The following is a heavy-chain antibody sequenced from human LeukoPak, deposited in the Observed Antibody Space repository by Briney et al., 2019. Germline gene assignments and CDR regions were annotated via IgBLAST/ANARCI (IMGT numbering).Heavy chain of an antibody. CDR2: IRSKAYGGTT. CDR1: GFTFGDYA. Sequence: GGSLRLSCTASGFTFGDYAMSWVRQAPGKGLEWVGFIRSKAYGGTTEYAASVKGRFTISRDDSKSIAYLQMNSLKTEDTAVYYCTSSYSSSWENWFDPWDQGTLVTVSS. V-gene: IGHV3-49*04. D-gene: IGHD6-13*01. J-gene: IGHJ5*02. CDR3: TSSYSSSWENWFDP.